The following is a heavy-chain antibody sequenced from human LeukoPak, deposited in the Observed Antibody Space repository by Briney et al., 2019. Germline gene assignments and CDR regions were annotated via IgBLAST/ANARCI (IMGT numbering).Heavy chain of an antibody. J-gene: IGHJ4*02. Sequence: GGSLRLSCEASGFTFSSYAMSWVRQAPGKGLEWLSSISGSGGGTYYADSVKGRSSISRDNSKNTLYLEMSTLRAEDTAVYYCARRSSGSYSIDYWGQGTLVTVSS. D-gene: IGHD1-26*01. CDR2: ISGSGGGT. V-gene: IGHV3-23*01. CDR3: ARRSSGSYSIDY. CDR1: GFTFSSYA.